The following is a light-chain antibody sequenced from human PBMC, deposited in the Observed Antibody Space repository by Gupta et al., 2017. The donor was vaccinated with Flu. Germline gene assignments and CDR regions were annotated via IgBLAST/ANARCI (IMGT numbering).Light chain of an antibody. V-gene: IGLV2-14*01. CDR1: SSDIGGYNS. CDR2: EVS. J-gene: IGLJ2*01. CDR3: SSFPTTNVHVV. Sequence: QSALTQPASVSGSPGQSIDISCTGTSSDIGGYNSVSWYQLRPGKVPKLILFEVSSRPSGISSRFSGSKSGNTASLTISGLQAGDEVLYYCSSFPTTNVHVVSGGGT.